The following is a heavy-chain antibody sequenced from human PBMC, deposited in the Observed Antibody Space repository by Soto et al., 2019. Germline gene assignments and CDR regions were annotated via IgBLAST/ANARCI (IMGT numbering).Heavy chain of an antibody. Sequence: QVQLQESGPGLVKPSQTLSLTCTVSGGSISSGDYYWSWIRQPPGKGLEWIGYIYYSGSTYYNPSLKSRVTISVDTSKNQFSLKLSSVTAADTAVYYCARGAIFGVVIAYLDYWGQGTLVTVSS. V-gene: IGHV4-30-4*01. CDR1: GGSISSGDYY. D-gene: IGHD3-3*01. J-gene: IGHJ4*02. CDR3: ARGAIFGVVIAYLDY. CDR2: IYYSGST.